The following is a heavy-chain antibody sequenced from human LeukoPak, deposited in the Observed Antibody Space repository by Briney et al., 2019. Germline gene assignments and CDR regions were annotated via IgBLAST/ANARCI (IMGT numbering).Heavy chain of an antibody. J-gene: IGHJ5*02. CDR1: GYIFTRFG. D-gene: IGHD6-19*01. CDR2: ISGYDGHT. V-gene: IGHV1-18*01. Sequence: ASVKVSCKTSGYIFTRFGISWVRQAPGQGLEWMGWISGYDGHTKYAQKLQGRVTLTTDTSTSTAYMDLRSLGSDDTAVYFCARGRDLGAVAGTFDPWGQGTLVTVSS. CDR3: ARGRDLGAVAGTFDP.